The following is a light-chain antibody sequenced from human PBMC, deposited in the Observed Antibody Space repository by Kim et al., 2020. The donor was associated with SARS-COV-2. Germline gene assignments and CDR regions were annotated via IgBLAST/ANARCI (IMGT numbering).Light chain of an antibody. V-gene: IGKV1-27*01. J-gene: IGKJ1*01. CDR3: QKYNSAPWT. CDR1: QDISNY. CDR2: AAS. Sequence: SVGYRVTITGRAGQDISNYLAWYQQKPGKVPKLLIYAASALQLGVPSRFSGSGSGTDFTLTVTSLQPEDVATYYCQKYNSAPWTFGQGTKVDIK.